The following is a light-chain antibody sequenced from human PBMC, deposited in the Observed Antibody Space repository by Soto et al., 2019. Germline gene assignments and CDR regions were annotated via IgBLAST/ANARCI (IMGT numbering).Light chain of an antibody. CDR3: ETWDSNAVV. CDR2: LEGSGSY. J-gene: IGLJ2*01. CDR1: SGHSSYI. V-gene: IGLV4-60*03. Sequence: QPVLTQSSSASASLGSSVKLTCTLSSGHSSYIIAWHQQQPGKAPRYLMKLEGSGSYNKGSGVPDRFSGSSSGTDRYLTISNLQSEDEADYYCETWDSNAVVFGGGTKVTFL.